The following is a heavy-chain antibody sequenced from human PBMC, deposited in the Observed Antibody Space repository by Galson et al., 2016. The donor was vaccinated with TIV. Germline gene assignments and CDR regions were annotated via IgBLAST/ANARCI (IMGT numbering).Heavy chain of an antibody. V-gene: IGHV3-23*01. Sequence: SLRLSCAASGFTFSNYAMHWVRQAPGKGLEWVSGISGSGGIPSFADSVKGRFTISRDNSMNTLYLQLNSLRAEDTAVYYCAKRRNYGGDSFENWGQGTMVTVSS. D-gene: IGHD4-23*01. J-gene: IGHJ3*02. CDR3: AKRRNYGGDSFEN. CDR2: ISGSGGIP. CDR1: GFTFSNYA.